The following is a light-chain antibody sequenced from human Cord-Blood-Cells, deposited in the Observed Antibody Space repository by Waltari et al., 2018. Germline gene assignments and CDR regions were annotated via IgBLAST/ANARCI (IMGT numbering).Light chain of an antibody. CDR3: CSYAGSYTWV. Sequence: QSALTQPRSVSGSPGQSVTISCTGTSSDVGGYNYVSLYQQHPGKAPKLMIYDVSKRPSGVPDRFSGSKSGNTASLPISGLQAEDEADYYCCSYAGSYTWVFGGGTKLTVL. V-gene: IGLV2-11*01. CDR2: DVS. J-gene: IGLJ3*02. CDR1: SSDVGGYNY.